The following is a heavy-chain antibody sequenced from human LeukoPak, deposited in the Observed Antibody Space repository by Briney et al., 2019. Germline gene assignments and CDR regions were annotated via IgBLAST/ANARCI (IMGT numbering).Heavy chain of an antibody. Sequence: GGSLRLSCAASGFTFSNAWMSWVRQAPGKGLEWVGRIKSKTDGGTTDYAAPVKGRFTISRDDSKNTLYLQMNSLKTEDTAVYYCTSLQEDSSGWYPDYWGQGTLVTVSS. CDR1: GFTFSNAW. V-gene: IGHV3-15*01. J-gene: IGHJ4*02. CDR3: TSLQEDSSGWYPDY. CDR2: IKSKTDGGTT. D-gene: IGHD6-19*01.